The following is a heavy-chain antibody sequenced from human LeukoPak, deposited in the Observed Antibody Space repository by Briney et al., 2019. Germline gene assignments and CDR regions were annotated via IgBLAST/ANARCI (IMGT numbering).Heavy chain of an antibody. CDR3: ARGARFGGTYFDY. D-gene: IGHD3-10*01. CDR2: ISYDGSNK. J-gene: IGHJ4*02. Sequence: GGSLRLSCAASGFTFSSYAMHWVRQAPGKGLEWVAVISYDGSNKYYADSVKGRFTISRDNAKNSLYLQMNSLRAEDTAVYYCARGARFGGTYFDYWGQGTLVTVSS. CDR1: GFTFSSYA. V-gene: IGHV3-30-3*01.